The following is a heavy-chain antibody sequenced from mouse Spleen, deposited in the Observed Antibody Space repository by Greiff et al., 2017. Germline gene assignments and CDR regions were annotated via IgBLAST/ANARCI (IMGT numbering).Heavy chain of an antibody. CDR3: ARGGNYGYFDY. CDR2: INYDGSST. D-gene: IGHD2-1*01. CDR1: GFTFSDYY. J-gene: IGHJ2*01. Sequence: EVMLVESEGGLVQPGSSMKLSCTASGFTFSDYYMAWVRQVPEKGLEWVANINYDGSSTYYLDSLKSRFIISRDNAKNILYLQMSSLKSEDTATYYCARGGNYGYFDYWGQGTTLTVSS. V-gene: IGHV5-16*01.